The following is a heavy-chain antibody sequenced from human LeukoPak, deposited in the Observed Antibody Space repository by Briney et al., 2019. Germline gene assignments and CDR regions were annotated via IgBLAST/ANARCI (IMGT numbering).Heavy chain of an antibody. J-gene: IGHJ4*02. V-gene: IGHV4-39*07. Sequence: NPGGSLRLSCAASGFTFSSYAMSWVRQAPGKGLEWIGSIYYSGSTYYNPSLKSRVTISVDTSKNQFSLKLSSVTAADTAVYYCARVMSSSGYYYAYFDYWGQGTLVTVSS. CDR3: ARVMSSSGYYYAYFDY. D-gene: IGHD3-22*01. CDR2: IYYSGST. CDR1: GFTFSSYA.